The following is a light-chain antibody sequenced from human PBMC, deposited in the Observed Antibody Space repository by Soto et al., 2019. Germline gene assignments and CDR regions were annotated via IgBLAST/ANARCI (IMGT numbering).Light chain of an antibody. CDR3: MQALQTPRT. J-gene: IGKJ4*01. Sequence: DIVMTQSPLSLPVTPGEPASISCRSSQSLLHSNGYNYLDWYLQKPGQSPQLLIYLGSNRASGVPDRLSGSGSGTDFTLKTSRVEAEDVGVYYCMQALQTPRTVGGGTKVDIX. CDR2: LGS. V-gene: IGKV2-28*01. CDR1: QSLLHSNGYNY.